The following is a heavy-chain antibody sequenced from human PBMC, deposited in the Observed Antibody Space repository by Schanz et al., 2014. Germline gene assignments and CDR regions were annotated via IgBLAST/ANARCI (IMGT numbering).Heavy chain of an antibody. V-gene: IGHV3-7*01. Sequence: EVQLVESGGGLVQPGGSLRLSCAASGFAFDTYWMSWVRQAPGKGLEWVANIKHDGSEKYYVDSVKGRFTISRDNAKNSMYLEVNSLRAEDTAVFYCARVGGTYYDFWSGVPPTVMHDGFDIWGQGTMVTVS. CDR1: GFAFDTYW. J-gene: IGHJ3*02. CDR3: ARVGGTYYDFWSGVPPTVMHDGFDI. CDR2: IKHDGSEK. D-gene: IGHD3-3*01.